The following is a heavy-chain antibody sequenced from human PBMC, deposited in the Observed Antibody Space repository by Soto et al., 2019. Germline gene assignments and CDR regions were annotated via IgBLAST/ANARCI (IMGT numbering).Heavy chain of an antibody. CDR3: ARSPRSSQYLDV. Sequence: GESLKISCQCSGYTFSNFWIGWVRQLPGQGLEWMGIIYPGDHETRYSPSFLGKVTISAEKSINTAYLQWSSLEASDSAFYFCARSPRSSQYLDVWAQGALVTVSS. V-gene: IGHV5-51*01. CDR2: IYPGDHET. D-gene: IGHD6-13*01. J-gene: IGHJ4*02. CDR1: GYTFSNFW.